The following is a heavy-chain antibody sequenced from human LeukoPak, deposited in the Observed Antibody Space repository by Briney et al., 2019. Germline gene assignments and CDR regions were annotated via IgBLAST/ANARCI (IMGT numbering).Heavy chain of an antibody. CDR3: ARDFYDSSGYYYDY. CDR1: GFTFSSYN. Sequence: PGGSLRLSCEASGFTFSSYNMNWVRQAPGKGLEWVSSISTRGYIYYADSVKGRFTISRDNTKNSLYLQMNSLRAEDTAVYYCARDFYDSSGYYYDYWGQGTLVTVSS. CDR2: ISTRGYI. J-gene: IGHJ4*02. D-gene: IGHD3-22*01. V-gene: IGHV3-21*01.